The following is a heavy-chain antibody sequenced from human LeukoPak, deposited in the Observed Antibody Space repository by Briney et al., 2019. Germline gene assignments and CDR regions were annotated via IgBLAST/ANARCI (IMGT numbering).Heavy chain of an antibody. CDR1: GGSISSGGYY. V-gene: IGHV4-39*07. CDR3: ARVQNPARITMVRGVILEYFDY. Sequence: SETLSLTCTVSGGSISSGGYYWSWIRQPPGKGLEWIGETNHSGSTNYNPSLKSRVTISVDTSKNQFSLKLSSVTAADTAVYYCARVQNPARITMVRGVILEYFDYWGQGTLVTVSS. D-gene: IGHD3-10*01. J-gene: IGHJ4*02. CDR2: TNHSGST.